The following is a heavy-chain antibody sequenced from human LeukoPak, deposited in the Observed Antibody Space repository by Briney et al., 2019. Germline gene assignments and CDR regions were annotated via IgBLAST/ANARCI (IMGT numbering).Heavy chain of an antibody. J-gene: IGHJ4*02. V-gene: IGHV3-23*01. Sequence: GGSLRLSCAASGFTFSSYAMSWVRQAPGKGLEWVSAISGSGGGTYYADSVKGRFTISRDNSKNTLYLQMNSLRAEDTAVYYCAKDLGDWYAVVAATPYDYWGQGTLVTVSS. D-gene: IGHD2-15*01. CDR1: GFTFSSYA. CDR2: ISGSGGGT. CDR3: AKDLGDWYAVVAATPYDY.